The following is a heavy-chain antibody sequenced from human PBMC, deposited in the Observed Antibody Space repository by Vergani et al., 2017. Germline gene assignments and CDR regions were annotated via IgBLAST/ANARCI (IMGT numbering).Heavy chain of an antibody. CDR1: GESIRSGSHY. J-gene: IGHJ4*02. Sequence: QVQLQESGPGLVKPSQTLSLTCTVSGESIRSGSHYWSWIRQPAGKGPEWIGHIHTGGSTDLNPSFKSRGSISVDTSKSQFSLKLNSVTVADTAVYYCARSRPYCTSGSCPAIWGQGTLVTVSS. D-gene: IGHD2-15*01. CDR2: IHTGGST. CDR3: ARSRPYCTSGSCPAI. V-gene: IGHV4-61*02.